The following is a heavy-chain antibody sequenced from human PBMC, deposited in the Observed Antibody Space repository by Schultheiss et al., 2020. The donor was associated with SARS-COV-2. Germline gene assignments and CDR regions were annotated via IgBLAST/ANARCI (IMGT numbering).Heavy chain of an antibody. CDR3: ASSPLVVPAANWFDP. J-gene: IGHJ5*02. Sequence: SETLSLTCTVSGVSISSYCWNWIRQSPGKGLEWIGFIHDSGSTNYNPSLKSRVTISVDTSKNQFSLKLSSVTAADTAVYYCASSPLVVPAANWFDPWGQGTLVTVSS. CDR2: IHDSGST. D-gene: IGHD2-2*01. V-gene: IGHV4-59*01. CDR1: GVSISSYC.